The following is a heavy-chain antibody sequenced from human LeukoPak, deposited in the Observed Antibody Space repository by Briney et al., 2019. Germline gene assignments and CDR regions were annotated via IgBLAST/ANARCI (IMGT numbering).Heavy chain of an antibody. CDR2: ISASTSTT. CDR1: GFTFSNYA. Sequence: GGSLRLSCAASGFTFSNYAMSWVRQSPGKGLEWVSAISASTSTTYYADSVKGRFTISRDNAKNSLYLQMNSLRAEDTAVYYCAELGITMIGGVWGKGTTVTISS. J-gene: IGHJ6*04. V-gene: IGHV3-23*01. D-gene: IGHD3-10*02. CDR3: AELGITMIGGV.